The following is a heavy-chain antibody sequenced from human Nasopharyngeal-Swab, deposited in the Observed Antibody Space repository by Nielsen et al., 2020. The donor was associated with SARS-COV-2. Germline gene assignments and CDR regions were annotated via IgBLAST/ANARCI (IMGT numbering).Heavy chain of an antibody. Sequence: GGSLRLSCAASGFTFSSYSMNWVRQAPGKGLEWVSSISSSSSYIYYADSVKGRFTISRDNAKNSLYLQMNSLRAEDTAVYYCARDNPQYSSCFNWFDPWGQETLVTVSS. CDR2: ISSSSSYI. J-gene: IGHJ5*02. V-gene: IGHV3-21*01. CDR3: ARDNPQYSSCFNWFDP. D-gene: IGHD6-6*01. CDR1: GFTFSSYS.